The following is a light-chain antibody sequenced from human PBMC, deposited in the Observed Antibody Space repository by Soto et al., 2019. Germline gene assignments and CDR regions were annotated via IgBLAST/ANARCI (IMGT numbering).Light chain of an antibody. V-gene: IGKV1-5*03. CDR1: QSIINW. CDR3: QQYNSFPWT. Sequence: DIQMTQSPSTLSASAGDRVTITCLASQSIINWLGWYQQKPGKAPKLLIYKASSLESGVPSRFSGSGSGTDFTLTINRLQPDDFATYYCQQYNSFPWTCGQGTKVDIK. CDR2: KAS. J-gene: IGKJ1*01.